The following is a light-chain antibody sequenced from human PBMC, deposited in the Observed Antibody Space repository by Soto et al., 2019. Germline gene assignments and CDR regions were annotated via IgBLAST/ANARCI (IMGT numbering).Light chain of an antibody. CDR3: TSYTSSTTWV. CDR1: SSDVGGYNY. J-gene: IGLJ3*02. CDR2: GVS. V-gene: IGLV2-14*01. Sequence: QSALAQPASVSGSPGQSITISCTGTSSDVGGYNYVSWYQQHPGKAPKLMIYGVSNRPSGVSNRFSGSKSDNTASLTISALQAEDEADYYCTSYTSSTTWVFXGGTKVTVL.